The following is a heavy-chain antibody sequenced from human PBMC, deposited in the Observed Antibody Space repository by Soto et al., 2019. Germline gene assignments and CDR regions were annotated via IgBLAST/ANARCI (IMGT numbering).Heavy chain of an antibody. D-gene: IGHD2-15*01. Sequence: ASVKVSCKAAGYAITIYGISWVRQAPGQGLEWMGWISAYNGNTNYAQKLQGRVTMTTDTSTSTAYMELRSLRSDDTAVYYCARDAQDIVVVVAAPYFDYWGQGTLVTVSS. CDR2: ISAYNGNT. CDR3: ARDAQDIVVVVAAPYFDY. CDR1: GYAITIYG. J-gene: IGHJ4*02. V-gene: IGHV1-18*01.